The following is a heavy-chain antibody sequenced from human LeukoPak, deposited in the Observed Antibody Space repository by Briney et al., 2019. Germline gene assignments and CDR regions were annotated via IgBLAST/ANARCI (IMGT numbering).Heavy chain of an antibody. CDR1: GGSISSSSYY. J-gene: IGHJ4*02. D-gene: IGHD1-1*01. V-gene: IGHV4-39*01. CDR2: IYYSGST. CDR3: ASGSYYDY. Sequence: SETLSLTCTVSGGSISSSSYYWGWIRQPPGKGLEWIGSIYYSGSTYYNPSLKSRVTISVDTSKNQFSLKLSSVTAADTAVYYCASGSYYDYWGQGTLVTVSS.